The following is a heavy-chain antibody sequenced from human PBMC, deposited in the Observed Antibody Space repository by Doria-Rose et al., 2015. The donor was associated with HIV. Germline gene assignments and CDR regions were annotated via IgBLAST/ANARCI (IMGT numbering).Heavy chain of an antibody. CDR2: IFSDDER. V-gene: IGHV2-26*01. Sequence: SGPVLVKPTETLTLTCTVSGVSLSSPGMGVGWIRQPPGKALEWLANIFSDDERSYNTPLKSRLTISRCTSNSQVVLTMTDMDPVDTATYYCARIKSSRWYHKYYFDFWGQGTLVIVSA. CDR1: GVSLSSPGMG. CDR3: ARIKSSRWYHKYYFDF. D-gene: IGHD6-13*01. J-gene: IGHJ4*02.